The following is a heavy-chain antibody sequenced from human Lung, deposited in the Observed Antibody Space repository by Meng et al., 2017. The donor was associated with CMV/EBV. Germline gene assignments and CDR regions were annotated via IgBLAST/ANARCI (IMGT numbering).Heavy chain of an antibody. D-gene: IGHD3-22*01. CDR1: GYSFTSYS. CDR2: INTYSGNP. Sequence: QEHLVQSGSELKKPGAALKVSCKASGYSFTSYSLNWLRQAPGQGLEWLGWINTYSGNPTYAQGFTGRIVFSLDTSVSTAYLQISSLKAEDTAVYYCARAWDTSGFWGQGTLVTVSS. CDR3: ARAWDTSGF. J-gene: IGHJ4*02. V-gene: IGHV7-4-1*02.